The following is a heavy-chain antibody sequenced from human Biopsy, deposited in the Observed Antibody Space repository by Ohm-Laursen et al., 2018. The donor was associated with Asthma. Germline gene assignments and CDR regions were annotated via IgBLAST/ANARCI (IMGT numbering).Heavy chain of an antibody. V-gene: IGHV4-31*03. CDR2: IHHSGTS. CDR1: GDSITSGGCC. D-gene: IGHD6-19*01. J-gene: IGHJ5*02. CDR3: ARASVAASSNWFDP. Sequence: SQTLSLTCTVSGDSITSGGCCWNWIRQHPGKGLEWIGYIHHSGTSYFNPSLKGRVSFSRDTSKNQFSLRLSSVTAADTAVYYCARASVAASSNWFDPWGQGTLVTVSS.